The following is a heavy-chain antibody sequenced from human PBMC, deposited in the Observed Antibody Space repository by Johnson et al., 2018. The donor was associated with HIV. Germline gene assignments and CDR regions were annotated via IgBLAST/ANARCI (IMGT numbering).Heavy chain of an antibody. J-gene: IGHJ3*02. Sequence: VQLVESGGGVIRPGGSLRLSCAASGFTFDDYGMSWVRQAPGKGLEWVSGINSDGTNTTYADSVKGRFTISRDNARNTLFLQMHSLRAEETAVYYCASAYTANIWGQGTKVTVSS. CDR3: ASAYTANI. D-gene: IGHD2-21*02. CDR2: INSDGTNT. V-gene: IGHV3-20*04. CDR1: GFTFDDYG.